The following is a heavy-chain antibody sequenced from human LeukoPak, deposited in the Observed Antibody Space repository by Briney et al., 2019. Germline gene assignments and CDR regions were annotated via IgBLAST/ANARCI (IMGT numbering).Heavy chain of an antibody. V-gene: IGHV1-18*01. Sequence: EASLKVSCKTSGYTFTSYYISWVRQAPGQGVQWMAWISAYNGNTKYAEKLQGRVTMTTDTSTSTAYMELRSLRSDDTAVYYCARVQLERSGEPFDYWGQGTLVTVSS. J-gene: IGHJ4*02. CDR1: GYTFTSYY. D-gene: IGHD1-1*01. CDR3: ARVQLERSGEPFDY. CDR2: ISAYNGNT.